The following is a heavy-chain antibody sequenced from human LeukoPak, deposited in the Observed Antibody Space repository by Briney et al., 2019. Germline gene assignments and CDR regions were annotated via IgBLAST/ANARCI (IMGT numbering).Heavy chain of an antibody. D-gene: IGHD3-16*02. CDR2: IKSKTDGGTT. CDR3: TTAWRELPLYYFDY. V-gene: IGHV3-15*01. J-gene: IGHJ4*02. Sequence: GGSLRLSCAASGFTVSNAWMSWVRQAPGKGLEWVSRIKSKTDGGTTDYAAPVKGRFTISRDDSKNTLYLQINSLKTEDTAVYYCTTAWRELPLYYFDYWGQGTLVTVSS. CDR1: GFTVSNAW.